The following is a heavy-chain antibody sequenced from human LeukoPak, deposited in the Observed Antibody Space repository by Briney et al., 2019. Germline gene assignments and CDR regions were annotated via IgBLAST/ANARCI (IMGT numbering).Heavy chain of an antibody. D-gene: IGHD3-10*02. CDR2: INEDGSTT. CDR3: AKGSTMYTAYYFDY. Sequence: GGSLRLSCAASGFTFSSNWMHWVRQAPGKGLVWVSRINEDGSTTNYADSVKGRSTIFRDNAKNTLYLQMNSLRAEDTAVYYCAKGSTMYTAYYFDYWGQGTLVTVSS. CDR1: GFTFSSNW. V-gene: IGHV3-74*01. J-gene: IGHJ4*02.